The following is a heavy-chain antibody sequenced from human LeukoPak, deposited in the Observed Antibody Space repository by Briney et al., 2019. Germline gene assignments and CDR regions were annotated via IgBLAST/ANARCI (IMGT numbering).Heavy chain of an antibody. CDR1: GGSFSGYY. CDR3: ARPYGP. J-gene: IGHJ5*02. Sequence: SETLSLTCAVYGGSFSGYYRSWLRQPPGKGREWIGSIYDSGSTYYNPSLKRRVTISVDTSKNQFSLKLNSVTAADTAVYYCARPYGPWGQGTLVTVSS. D-gene: IGHD3-10*01. V-gene: IGHV4-34*01. CDR2: IYDSGST.